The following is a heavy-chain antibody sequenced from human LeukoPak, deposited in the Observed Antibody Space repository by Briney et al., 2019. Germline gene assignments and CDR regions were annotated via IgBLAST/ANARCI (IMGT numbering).Heavy chain of an antibody. CDR2: INHSGST. V-gene: IGHV4-34*01. D-gene: IGHD6-19*01. CDR1: GGSFSGYY. Sequence: SETLSLTCAVYGGSFSGYYWSWIRQPPGKGLKWIGEINHSGSTNYNPSLKSRVTISVDTYKNQFSLKLSSVTAADTAVYYCARAVALRYYYYGMDVWGQGTTVTVSS. J-gene: IGHJ6*02. CDR3: ARAVALRYYYYGMDV.